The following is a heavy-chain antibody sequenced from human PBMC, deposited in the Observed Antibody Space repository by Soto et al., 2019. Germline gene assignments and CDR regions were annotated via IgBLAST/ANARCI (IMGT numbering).Heavy chain of an antibody. CDR3: ARDLRSSSPLFWYNWFDP. D-gene: IGHD6-6*01. Sequence: LRLSCAASGFTFSSYAMHWVRQAPGKGLEWVAVISYDGSNKYYADSVKGRFTISRDNSKNTLYLQMNSLRAEDTAVYYCARDLRSSSPLFWYNWFDPWGQGTLVTVSS. J-gene: IGHJ5*02. CDR1: GFTFSSYA. V-gene: IGHV3-30-3*01. CDR2: ISYDGSNK.